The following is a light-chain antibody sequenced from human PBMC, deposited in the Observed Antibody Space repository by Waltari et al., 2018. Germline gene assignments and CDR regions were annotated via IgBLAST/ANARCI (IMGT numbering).Light chain of an antibody. J-gene: IGKJ1*01. CDR2: AAS. Sequence: DIQMTQSPSSLSASIGDRVTITCRASQGISDSLVWYQQKPGKAPKLLLYAASRLQSGVPSRFSGSGFGTDFSLTINSLQPEDFATYYCQHYYTSFRTFGQGTKV. V-gene: IGKV1-NL1*01. CDR3: QHYYTSFRT. CDR1: QGISDS.